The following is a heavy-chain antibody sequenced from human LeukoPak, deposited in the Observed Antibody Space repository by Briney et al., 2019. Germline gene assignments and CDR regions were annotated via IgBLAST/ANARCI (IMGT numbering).Heavy chain of an antibody. D-gene: IGHD1-26*01. CDR1: GYTFTGYY. CDR3: VSPRWGSYRFFDY. CDR2: INPNSGGA. J-gene: IGHJ4*02. V-gene: IGHV1-2*02. Sequence: GASVKVSCKASGYTFTGYYMHWVRQAPGQGLEWMGWINPNSGGAYYAQKFQGRVTMTRDTSISTAYMELSRLRSDDTAVYYCVSPRWGSYRFFDYWGQGTLVTVSS.